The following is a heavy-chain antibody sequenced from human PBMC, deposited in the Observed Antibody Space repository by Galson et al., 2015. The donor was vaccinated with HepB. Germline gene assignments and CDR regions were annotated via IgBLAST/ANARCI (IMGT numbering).Heavy chain of an antibody. CDR1: GFTFSRYW. V-gene: IGHV3-7*01. Sequence: SLRLSCAASGFTFSRYWMSWVRQAPGKGLEWVANIKQDGREQYYVDSVKGRFTISRDNAKNSLYLQMNSLRAEDTAVYYCARVWGNVGADFDHWGQGTLVTVSS. CDR3: ARVWGNVGADFDH. D-gene: IGHD3-16*01. J-gene: IGHJ4*02. CDR2: IKQDGREQ.